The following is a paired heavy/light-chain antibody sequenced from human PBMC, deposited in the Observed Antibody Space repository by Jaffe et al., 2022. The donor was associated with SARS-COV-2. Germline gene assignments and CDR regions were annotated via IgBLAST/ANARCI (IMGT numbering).Heavy chain of an antibody. D-gene: IGHD6-6*01. CDR1: GGTFSSYA. V-gene: IGHV1-69*01. Sequence: QVQLVQSGAEVKKPGSSVKVSCKASGGTFSSYAISWVRQAPGQGLEWMGGIIPIFGTANYAQKFQGRVTITADESTSTAYMELSSLRSEDTAVYYCAREGPKYSSSRYGMDVWGQGTTVTVSS. CDR2: IIPIFGTA. J-gene: IGHJ6*02. CDR3: AREGPKYSSSRYGMDV.
Light chain of an antibody. CDR3: QAWDSSTPV. CDR1: KLGDKY. Sequence: SYELTQPPSVSVSPGQTASITCSGDKLGDKYACWYQQKPGQSPVLVIYQDSKRPSGIPERFSGSNSGNTATLTISGTQAMDEADYYCQAWDSSTPVFGGGTKLTVL. CDR2: QDS. V-gene: IGLV3-1*01. J-gene: IGLJ2*01.